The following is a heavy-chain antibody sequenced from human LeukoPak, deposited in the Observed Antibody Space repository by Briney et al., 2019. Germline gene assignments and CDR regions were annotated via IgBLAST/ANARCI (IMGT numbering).Heavy chain of an antibody. J-gene: IGHJ4*02. V-gene: IGHV3-30*04. CDR1: GFTFNTYA. CDR3: ARAMVRGVLPY. CDR2: ISHDGISE. Sequence: GGSLRLSCAASGFTFNTYALHWLRQAPGKGLEWVAVISHDGISEHYADSLKGRFSISRDNSKNTIYLQMNSLRAEDTAVYYCARAMVRGVLPYWGQGTLVTVSS. D-gene: IGHD3-10*01.